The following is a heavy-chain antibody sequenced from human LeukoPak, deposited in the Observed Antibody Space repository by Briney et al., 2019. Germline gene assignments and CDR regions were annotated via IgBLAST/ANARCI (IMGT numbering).Heavy chain of an antibody. CDR1: GYSISSGYY. D-gene: IGHD3/OR15-3a*01. Sequence: SETLSLTCAVSGYSISSGYYWGWIRQPPGKGLEWIGSIYHSGSTYYNPSLKSRVTISVDTSKNQFSLKLSSVTAADTAVYYCARQTDYDVWSGYYTGSCWFDPWGQGTLVTVSS. V-gene: IGHV4-38-2*01. J-gene: IGHJ5*02. CDR3: ARQTDYDVWSGYYTGSCWFDP. CDR2: IYHSGST.